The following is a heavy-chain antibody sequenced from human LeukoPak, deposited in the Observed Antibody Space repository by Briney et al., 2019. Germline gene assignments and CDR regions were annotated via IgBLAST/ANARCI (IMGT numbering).Heavy chain of an antibody. CDR1: GGSINNYY. V-gene: IGHV4-4*07. D-gene: IGHD3-16*02. Sequence: SETLSLTCNVAGGSINNYYWNWIRQPAGKGLEWIGCIYSSGSTNYNPSLKSRVTMSVDTSKNQFFLKLSSVTAADTAVYYCARIYPALFDNWGQGTLVTVSS. CDR2: IYSSGST. CDR3: ARIYPALFDN. J-gene: IGHJ4*02.